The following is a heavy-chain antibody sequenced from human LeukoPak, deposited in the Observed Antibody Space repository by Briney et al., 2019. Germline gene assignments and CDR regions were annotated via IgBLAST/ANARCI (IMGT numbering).Heavy chain of an antibody. CDR2: IYYSGST. V-gene: IGHV4-59*01. CDR3: ARVSHEYFDY. CDR1: GGSISSYY. Sequence: PSETLSPTCTVSGGSISSYYWSWIRQPPGKGLEWIGYIYYSGSTNYNPSLKSRVTISVDTSKNQFSLKLSSVTAADTAVYYCARVSHEYFDYWGQGTLVTVSS. J-gene: IGHJ4*02.